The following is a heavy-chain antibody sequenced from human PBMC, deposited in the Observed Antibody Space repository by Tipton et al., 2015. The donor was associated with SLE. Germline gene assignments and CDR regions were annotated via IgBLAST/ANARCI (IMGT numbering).Heavy chain of an antibody. D-gene: IGHD1-14*01. J-gene: IGHJ4*02. CDR3: ARVATTEVFDY. V-gene: IGHV4-59*12. CDR2: IYYTGST. CDR1: GGSISSIY. Sequence: LRLSCTVSGGSISSIYWSWIRQPPGKGLEWIGYIYYTGSTDYNPSLKSRVTISVDTSKNQFSLKLSSVTTADTAVYYCARVATTEVFDYWGQGTLGSVSS.